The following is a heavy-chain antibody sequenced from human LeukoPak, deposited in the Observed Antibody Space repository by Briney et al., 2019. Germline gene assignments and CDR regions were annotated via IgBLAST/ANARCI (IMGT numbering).Heavy chain of an antibody. CDR3: ARPTLQYDYYYAFDI. J-gene: IGHJ3*02. D-gene: IGHD3-16*01. CDR2: IYYSGST. V-gene: IGHV4-59*08. Sequence: PSETLSLTCTVSGGSISSYYWSWIRQPPGKGLEWLGYIYYSGSTNYNPSLKSRVTISVDTSKNQFSLKLSSVTAADTAVYYCARPTLQYDYYYAFDIWGQGTMVTVSS. CDR1: GGSISSYY.